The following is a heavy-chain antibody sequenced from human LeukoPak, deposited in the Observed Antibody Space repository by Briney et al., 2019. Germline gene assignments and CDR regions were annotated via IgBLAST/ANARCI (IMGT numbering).Heavy chain of an antibody. CDR3: ARAATHIVGATFFDY. J-gene: IGHJ4*02. Sequence: ASVKVSCKASGGTFSSYAISWVRQAPGQGLEWMAIINPSGGSTTYAQRFQGRVTVTRDTSTSTVYMEVSSLRSEDTAVYYCARAATHIVGATFFDYWGEGTLVTVSS. V-gene: IGHV1-46*01. CDR1: GGTFSSYA. D-gene: IGHD1-26*01. CDR2: INPSGGST.